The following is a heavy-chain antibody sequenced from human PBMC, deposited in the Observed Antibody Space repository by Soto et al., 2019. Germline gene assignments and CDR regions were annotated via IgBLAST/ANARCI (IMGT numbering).Heavy chain of an antibody. CDR2: IYHSGST. Sequence: PSETLSLTCAVSGGSISSGGYSWSWIRQPPGKGLEWIGYIYHSGSTYYNPSLKSRVTISVDRSKNQFSLKLSSVTAADTAVYFCARHVFITVVRGTTVTFEYYNGMDVWGPGTTVTVSS. D-gene: IGHD3-10*01. CDR1: GGSISSGGYS. CDR3: ARHVFITVVRGTTVTFEYYNGMDV. J-gene: IGHJ6*02. V-gene: IGHV4-30-2*01.